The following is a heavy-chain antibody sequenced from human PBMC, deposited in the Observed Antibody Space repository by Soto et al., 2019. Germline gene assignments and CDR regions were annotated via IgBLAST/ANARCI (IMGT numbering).Heavy chain of an antibody. J-gene: IGHJ6*02. CDR3: AKDRVTTFTDYSYYGMEV. D-gene: IGHD4-4*01. V-gene: IGHV3-23*01. CDR2: ISGSGGST. CDR1: GFTFSSYA. Sequence: GGSLRLSCAASGFTFSSYAMSWVRQAPGKWLEWVSAISGSGGSTYYADSVNGRFTISRDNSKNKLYLQMNSLRAEDTAVYYCAKDRVTTFTDYSYYGMEVWGQGNTVTVSS.